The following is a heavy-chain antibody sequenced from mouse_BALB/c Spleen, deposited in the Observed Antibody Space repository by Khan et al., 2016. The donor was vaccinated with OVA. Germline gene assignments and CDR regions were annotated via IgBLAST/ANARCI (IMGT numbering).Heavy chain of an antibody. D-gene: IGHD1-1*01. J-gene: IGHJ3*01. CDR2: INPNTDYT. Sequence: VQLKQSGAELAKPGASVKMSCRASGYTFTNYWMHWIKQRPGQGLEWIGYINPNTDYTEYNQKFKDKATLTADKSSSTAYMQLTSLTSEDSALYYCVNHGSSSAWFTYWDQGTLVTVSA. CDR1: GYTFTNYW. V-gene: IGHV1-7*01. CDR3: VNHGSSSAWFTY.